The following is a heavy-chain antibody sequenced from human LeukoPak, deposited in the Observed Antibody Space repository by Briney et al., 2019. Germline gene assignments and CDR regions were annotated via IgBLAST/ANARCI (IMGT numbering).Heavy chain of an antibody. J-gene: IGHJ5*02. V-gene: IGHV3-74*01. Sequence: GGSLRLSCVVSGFPFVNFWMHWVRQVPGKGLVWVARMDTDGRTTNYSDSVKGRFTISRDNARNTLYLQMRSLRAADTALYYCATDVTGSEDRWGQGTLVTVSS. D-gene: IGHD6-25*01. CDR2: MDTDGRTT. CDR3: ATDVTGSEDR. CDR1: GFPFVNFW.